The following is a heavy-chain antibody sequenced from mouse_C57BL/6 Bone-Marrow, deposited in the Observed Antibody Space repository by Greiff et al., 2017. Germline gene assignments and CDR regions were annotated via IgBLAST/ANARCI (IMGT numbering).Heavy chain of an antibody. Sequence: EVKLVESGGGLVKPGGSLKLSCAASGFTFSSYAMSWVRQTPEKRLEWVATISDGGSYTYYPDNVKGRFTISRDNAKNNLYLQMSHLKSEDTAMYYCARVYDNDGAWFAYWGQGTLVTVSA. J-gene: IGHJ3*01. CDR1: GFTFSSYA. CDR3: ARVYDNDGAWFAY. CDR2: ISDGGSYT. D-gene: IGHD2-4*01. V-gene: IGHV5-4*03.